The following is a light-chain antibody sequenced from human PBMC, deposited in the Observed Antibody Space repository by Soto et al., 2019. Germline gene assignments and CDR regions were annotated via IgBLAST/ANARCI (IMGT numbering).Light chain of an antibody. Sequence: EVVLTPSPGTLSLSPGERATLSCRASQSIGSSYLAWYQQKPGQAPRLLIYGASSRATGIPDRFSGGGSGTDFSLTISRLDPEDLAVYDCQQYSSSPITVGQGTKVDIK. V-gene: IGKV3-20*01. J-gene: IGKJ1*01. CDR3: QQYSSSPIT. CDR1: QSIGSSY. CDR2: GAS.